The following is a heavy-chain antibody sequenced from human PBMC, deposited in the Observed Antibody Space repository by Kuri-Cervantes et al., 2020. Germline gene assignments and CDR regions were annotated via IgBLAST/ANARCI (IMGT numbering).Heavy chain of an antibody. CDR2: ISSSSSTI. D-gene: IGHD4-17*01. V-gene: IGHV3-48*01. CDR1: GFTFSSYS. J-gene: IGHJ6*02. CDR3: AREAVTTYYYYGMDV. Sequence: ETLSLTCAASGFTFSSYSMNWVRQAPGKGLEWVSYISSSSSTIYYADSVKGRFTISRDNSKNTPYLQMNSLRAEDTAVYYCAREAVTTYYYYGMDVWGQGTTVTVSS.